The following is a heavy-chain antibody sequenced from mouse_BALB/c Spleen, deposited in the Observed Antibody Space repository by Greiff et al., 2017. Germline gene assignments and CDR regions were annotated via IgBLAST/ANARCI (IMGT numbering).Heavy chain of an antibody. Sequence: EVQGVESGGGLVQPGGSRKLSCAASGFTFSSFGMHWVRQAPEKGLEWVAYISSGSSTIYYADTVKGRFTISRDNPKNTLFLQMTSLRSEDTAMYYCARGGGNDVPPDDWGQGTTLTVSS. CDR2: ISSGSSTI. D-gene: IGHD2-2*01. CDR3: ARGGGNDVPPDD. V-gene: IGHV5-17*02. CDR1: GFTFSSFG. J-gene: IGHJ2*01.